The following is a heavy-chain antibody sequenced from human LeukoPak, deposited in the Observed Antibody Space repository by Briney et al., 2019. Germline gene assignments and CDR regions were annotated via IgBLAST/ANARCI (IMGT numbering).Heavy chain of an antibody. D-gene: IGHD2-8*01. CDR3: ARGYCTNGVCYTGYGMDV. V-gene: IGHV3-13*01. Sequence: GGSPRLSCAASGFTFSSYDMHWVRQATGKGLEWVSAIGTAGDTYYPGSVKGRFTISRENAKNSLYLQMNSLRAGDTAVYYCARGYCTNGVCYTGYGMDVWGQGTTVTVSS. CDR1: GFTFSSYD. J-gene: IGHJ6*02. CDR2: IGTAGDT.